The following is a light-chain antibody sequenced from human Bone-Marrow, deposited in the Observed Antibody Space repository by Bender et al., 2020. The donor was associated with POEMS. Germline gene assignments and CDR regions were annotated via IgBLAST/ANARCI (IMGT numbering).Light chain of an antibody. CDR1: NSNIGTNA. Sequence: QSVLTQPPSASGIPGQRVTISCSGSNSNIGTNAVNWYQQFPGTAPKLLLYSDNQRPSGVPDRFYAFTFGTSPSLAVSGLQSDDEADYYCAAWDAGLGGGVFGGGTKLTVL. V-gene: IGLV1-44*01. CDR3: AAWDAGLGGGV. CDR2: SDN. J-gene: IGLJ3*02.